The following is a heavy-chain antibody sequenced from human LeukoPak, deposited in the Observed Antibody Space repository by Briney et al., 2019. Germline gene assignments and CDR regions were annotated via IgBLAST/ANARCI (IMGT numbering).Heavy chain of an antibody. Sequence: PSETLSLTCTVSGGSISSSSYYWGWIRQPPGKGLEWIGSIYYSGSTYYNPSLKSRVTISVDTSKNQFSLKLSSVTAADTAVYYCARHLRGWNLVGARDYYYYYMDVWGKGTTVTVSS. CDR2: IYYSGST. CDR1: GGSISSSSYY. CDR3: ARHLRGWNLVGARDYYYYYMDV. J-gene: IGHJ6*03. V-gene: IGHV4-39*01. D-gene: IGHD1-26*01.